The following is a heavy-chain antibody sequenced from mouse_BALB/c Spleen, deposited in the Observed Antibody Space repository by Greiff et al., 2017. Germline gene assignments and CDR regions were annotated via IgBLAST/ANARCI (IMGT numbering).Heavy chain of an antibody. V-gene: IGHV5-17*02. J-gene: IGHJ4*01. CDR1: GFTFSSFG. CDR3: ARLGYYGSSYAYYAMDY. Sequence: EVQGVESGGGLVQPGGSRKLSCAASGFTFSSFGMHWVRQAPEKGLEWVAYISSGSSTIYYADTVKGRFTISRDNPKNTLFLQMTSLRSEDTAMYYCARLGYYGSSYAYYAMDYWGQGTSVTVSS. D-gene: IGHD1-1*01. CDR2: ISSGSSTI.